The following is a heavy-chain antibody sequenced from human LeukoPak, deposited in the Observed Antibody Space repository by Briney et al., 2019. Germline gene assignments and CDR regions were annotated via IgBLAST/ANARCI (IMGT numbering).Heavy chain of an antibody. CDR1: GFTFSSYE. CDR3: ASAYCGGDCYPHYYCGMDV. V-gene: IGHV3-48*03. D-gene: IGHD2-21*02. Sequence: GGSLRLSCAASGFTFSSYEMNWVRQAPGKGLEWVSYISNSGSTIHYADSVKGRFTISRDNAKNSLYLQMNSLRAEDTAVYYCASAYCGGDCYPHYYCGMDVWGKGTTVTVSS. CDR2: ISNSGSTI. J-gene: IGHJ6*04.